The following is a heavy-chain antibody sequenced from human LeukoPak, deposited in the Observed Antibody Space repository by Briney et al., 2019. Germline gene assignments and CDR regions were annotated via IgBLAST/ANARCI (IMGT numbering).Heavy chain of an antibody. CDR3: ARARGTNWFDP. CDR1: GYTFTSFG. V-gene: IGHV1-18*01. Sequence: ASVKVSCKASGYTFTSFGITWVRQAPGQGLEWMGWISAHNGNTNYAQYLQGRVTMTTDTSTSTAYMELRSLRSDDTAVYYCARARGTNWFDPWGQGTLVTVSS. CDR2: ISAHNGNT. D-gene: IGHD3-16*01. J-gene: IGHJ5*02.